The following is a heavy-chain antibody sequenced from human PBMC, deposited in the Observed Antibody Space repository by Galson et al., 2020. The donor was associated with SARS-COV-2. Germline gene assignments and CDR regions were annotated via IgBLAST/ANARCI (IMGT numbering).Heavy chain of an antibody. D-gene: IGHD4-17*01. CDR2: IWYDGSNK. J-gene: IGHJ6*02. CDR3: ARDGHGDYVYYYGMDV. Sequence: TGGSLRLSSAASGFTFSNYGIHWVRQAPGKGLEWVAVIWYDGSNKYYADSVKGRFTISRDNSKNTLYLQMNSLRAEETAVYYSARDGHGDYVYYYGMDVWGQGTTVTVTS. V-gene: IGHV3-33*01. CDR1: GFTFSNYG.